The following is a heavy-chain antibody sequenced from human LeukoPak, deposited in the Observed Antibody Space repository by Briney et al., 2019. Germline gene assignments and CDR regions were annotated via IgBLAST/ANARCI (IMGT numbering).Heavy chain of an antibody. CDR3: AREGLPYSGDH. CDR2: IKGDGSEI. CDR1: GFSFSTYW. J-gene: IGHJ4*02. Sequence: PGGSLILSCAASGFSFSTYWMRWARQTPGKGLEWVANIKGDGSEINYVDSVKGRFTISRDNAKNSLSLQMNSLTADDTGVYYCAREGLPYSGDHWGQGTLVTVSS. D-gene: IGHD4-11*01. V-gene: IGHV3-7*01.